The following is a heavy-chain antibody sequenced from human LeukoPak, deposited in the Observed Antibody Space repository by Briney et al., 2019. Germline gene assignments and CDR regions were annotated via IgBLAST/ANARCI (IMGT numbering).Heavy chain of an antibody. J-gene: IGHJ6*02. Sequence: VASVKVSCKASGSTFSNYGITWVRQAPDKGLEWMGRIIPILDVALYAQKFQGRVAITADKSTSTAYMELSTLRPEDTAVYYCARDQGVTDPPPYGLDVWGQGTTVTVSS. V-gene: IGHV1-69*04. D-gene: IGHD2-21*02. CDR3: ARDQGVTDPPPYGLDV. CDR2: IIPILDVA. CDR1: GSTFSNYG.